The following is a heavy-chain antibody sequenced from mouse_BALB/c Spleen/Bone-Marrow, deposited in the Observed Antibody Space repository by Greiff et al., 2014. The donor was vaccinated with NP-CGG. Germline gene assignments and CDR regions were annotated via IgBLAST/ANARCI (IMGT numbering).Heavy chain of an antibody. CDR3: ARAWGDY. CDR2: IYPGDGDT. Sequence: SGAELARPGASVKLSCKASGYTFTSYWMRWVKQRPGQGLEWIGAIYPGDGDTRYTQKFKGKATLTADKSSSTAYMQLSSLASEDSAVYYCARAWGDYWGQGTTLTVSS. J-gene: IGHJ2*01. V-gene: IGHV1-87*01. D-gene: IGHD4-1*01. CDR1: GYTFTSYW.